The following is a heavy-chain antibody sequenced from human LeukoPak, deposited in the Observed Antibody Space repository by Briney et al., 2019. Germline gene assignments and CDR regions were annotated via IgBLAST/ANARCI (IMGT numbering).Heavy chain of an antibody. Sequence: GGSLKIPCKTSGYTFINFWIAWVRQVPGKGLEWMGIIHPGDSDTRCSPSFQGQVNISVDKSISTAYLQWNSLKASDTAMYYCARQGWLVSAYYYDGMDVWGHGTTVSVSS. CDR1: GYTFINFW. CDR2: IHPGDSDT. D-gene: IGHD6-19*01. CDR3: ARQGWLVSAYYYDGMDV. J-gene: IGHJ6*02. V-gene: IGHV5-51*01.